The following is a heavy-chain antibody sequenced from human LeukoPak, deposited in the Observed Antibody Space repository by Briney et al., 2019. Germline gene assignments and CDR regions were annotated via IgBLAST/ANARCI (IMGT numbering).Heavy chain of an antibody. Sequence: PGGSLRLSCAASGFTFSSYEMNWVRQAPGKGLEWVSYISSSGSTIYYADSVKGRFTISRDNSKNTLYLQMNSLRAADTAVYYCAKVRLGYCSGGSCSRGGTSMDVWGRGTTVTISS. CDR1: GFTFSSYE. V-gene: IGHV3-48*03. CDR2: ISSSGSTI. D-gene: IGHD2-15*01. CDR3: AKVRLGYCSGGSCSRGGTSMDV. J-gene: IGHJ6*03.